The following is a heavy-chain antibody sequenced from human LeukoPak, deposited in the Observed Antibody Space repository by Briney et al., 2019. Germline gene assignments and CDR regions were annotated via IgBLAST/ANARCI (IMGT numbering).Heavy chain of an antibody. V-gene: IGHV4-38-2*02. D-gene: IGHD2-8*02. CDR3: ARAGWGTFDY. J-gene: IGHJ4*02. Sequence: SETLSLTCTVSGYSISSDYYWGWIWQPPGKGLEWIGNIYHSGSTYYNPSLKSRVTISVDTSKNQFSLKLSSVTAADTAVYYCARAGWGTFDYWGQGTLVTVSS. CDR2: IYHSGST. CDR1: GYSISSDYY.